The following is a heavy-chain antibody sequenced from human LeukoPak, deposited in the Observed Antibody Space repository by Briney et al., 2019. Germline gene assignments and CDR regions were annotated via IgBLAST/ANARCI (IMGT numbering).Heavy chain of an antibody. CDR1: GFAFNSYA. V-gene: IGHV3-66*01. J-gene: IGHJ4*02. CDR2: IYSGGST. Sequence: GGSLRLSCAASGFAFNSYAMSWVRQAPGKGLEWVSVIYSGGSTYYADSVKGRFTISRDNSKNTLYLQMNSLRAEDTAVYYCAMTGTTGLNDYWGQGTLVTVSS. CDR3: AMTGTTGLNDY. D-gene: IGHD1-1*01.